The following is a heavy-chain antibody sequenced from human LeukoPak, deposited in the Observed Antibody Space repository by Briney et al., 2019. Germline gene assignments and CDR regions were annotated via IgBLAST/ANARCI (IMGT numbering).Heavy chain of an antibody. CDR3: ARSRIAVAGIIPWFDP. CDR1: GVSISTYY. J-gene: IGHJ5*02. Sequence: SETLSLTCTVSGVSISTYYWNWIRQPPGKGLEWIGYVYYSGSTNYNPSLKSRVTISVDTSKNQFSLKLSSVTAADTAVYYCARSRIAVAGIIPWFDPWGQGTLVTVSS. V-gene: IGHV4-59*08. D-gene: IGHD6-19*01. CDR2: VYYSGST.